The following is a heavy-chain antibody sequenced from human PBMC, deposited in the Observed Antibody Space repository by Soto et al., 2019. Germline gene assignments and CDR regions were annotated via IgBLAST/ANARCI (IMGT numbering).Heavy chain of an antibody. V-gene: IGHV1-2*02. Sequence: QVQLVQSGAEVKEPGDSVRVSCEASGYTFTAYHIHWVRQAPGQGLEWMGWINPKFGDTTYAQDFQGRVSMTRDMSISTVYMELSRLTSDDTAIYYCARGGYASSYRFDYWGQGTLVTVSS. CDR3: ARGGYASSYRFDY. CDR2: INPKFGDT. J-gene: IGHJ4*02. CDR1: GYTFTAYH. D-gene: IGHD2-2*01.